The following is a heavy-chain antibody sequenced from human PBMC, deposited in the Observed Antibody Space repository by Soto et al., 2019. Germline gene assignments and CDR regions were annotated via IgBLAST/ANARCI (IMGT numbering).Heavy chain of an antibody. V-gene: IGHV1-2*04. CDR2: INPNSGGT. J-gene: IGHJ5*02. CDR3: ARDSVSDYYGSGSYYGASDNWFDP. CDR1: GYTFTGYY. D-gene: IGHD3-10*01. Sequence: ASVKVSCKASGYTFTGYYMHSARHSPGQGLEWMGWINPNSGGTNYAQKFQGWVTMTRDTSISTAYMELSRLRSDDTAVYYCARDSVSDYYGSGSYYGASDNWFDPWGQGTLVTVSS.